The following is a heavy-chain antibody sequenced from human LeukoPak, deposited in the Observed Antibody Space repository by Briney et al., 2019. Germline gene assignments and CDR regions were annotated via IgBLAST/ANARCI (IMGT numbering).Heavy chain of an antibody. Sequence: GESLKIFCKGSGYRCDDYCMGWVRQMPGKGLEWMGVIWPGDSKINYNPSFQDQVTISIDKSIITAYLQWSSLKASDTAMYYCATFSYTGGYYAVDILGQGTMVTVSS. CDR2: IWPGDSKI. J-gene: IGHJ3*02. CDR3: ATFSYTGGYYAVDI. CDR1: GYRCDDYC. V-gene: IGHV5-51*01. D-gene: IGHD2-8*02.